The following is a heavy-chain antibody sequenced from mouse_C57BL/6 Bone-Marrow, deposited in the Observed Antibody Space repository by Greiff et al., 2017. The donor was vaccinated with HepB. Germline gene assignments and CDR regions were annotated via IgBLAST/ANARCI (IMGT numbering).Heavy chain of an antibody. Sequence: EVQWVESGGGLVQPGGSLSLSCAASGFTFTDYYMSWVRQPPGKALEWLGFIRDKANGYTTEYSASVKGRFTISRDNSQSIIYLQMNALIAEDSATYYCARCNYYGSILYWYFDVWGTGTTGTVSS. J-gene: IGHJ1*03. V-gene: IGHV7-3*01. D-gene: IGHD1-1*01. CDR3: ARCNYYGSILYWYFDV. CDR2: IRDKANGYTT. CDR1: GFTFTDYY.